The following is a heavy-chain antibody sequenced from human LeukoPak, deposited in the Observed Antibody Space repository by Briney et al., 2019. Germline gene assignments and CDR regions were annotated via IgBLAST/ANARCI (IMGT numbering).Heavy chain of an antibody. CDR2: ISYDGSNL. CDR1: GFTFSSYG. CDR3: ARDGEGVLGFDY. Sequence: GGSLRLSCAASGFTFSSYGMHWVRQAPGKGLEWVAVISYDGSNLDYADSVKGRFTISRDNSKNTLYLQMNSLRAEDTAVYYCARDGEGVLGFDYWGQGTLVTISS. V-gene: IGHV3-30-3*01. J-gene: IGHJ4*02. D-gene: IGHD2-8*02.